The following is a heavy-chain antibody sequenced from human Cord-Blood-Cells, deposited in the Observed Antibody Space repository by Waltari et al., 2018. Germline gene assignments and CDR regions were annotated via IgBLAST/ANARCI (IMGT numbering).Heavy chain of an antibody. D-gene: IGHD3-10*01. CDR3: ASYGSGSYYFDY. CDR2: IKQDGSEK. J-gene: IGHJ4*02. V-gene: IGHV3-7*01. CDR1: GFTFSSDW. Sequence: EVQLVESGGGLVQPGGSLRLSCPASGFTFSSDWMSWVRQAPGKGLEWVANIKQDGSEKYYVDSVKGRFTISRDNAKNSLYLQMNSLRAEDTAVYYCASYGSGSYYFDYWGQGTLVTVSS.